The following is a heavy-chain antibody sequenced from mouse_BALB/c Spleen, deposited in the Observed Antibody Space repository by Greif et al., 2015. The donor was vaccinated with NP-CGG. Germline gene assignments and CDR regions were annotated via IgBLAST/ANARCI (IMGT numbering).Heavy chain of an antibody. D-gene: IGHD2-14*01. J-gene: IGHJ2*01. CDR3: ARSDYRYDVDY. V-gene: IGHV1-9*01. CDR1: GYTFSSYW. Sequence: VHLVESGAELMKLGASVKISCKATGYTFSSYWIEWVKQRPGHGLEWIGEILPGSGSTNYNEQFKGKATFTADTSSNTSYMQLSSLTSEDSAVYYCARSDYRYDVDYWGQGTTLTVSS. CDR2: ILPGSGST.